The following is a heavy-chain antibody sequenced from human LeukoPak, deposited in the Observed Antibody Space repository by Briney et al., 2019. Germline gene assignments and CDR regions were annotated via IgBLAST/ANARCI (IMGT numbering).Heavy chain of an antibody. CDR2: VHHTGAT. V-gene: IGHV4-39*01. J-gene: IGHJ4*02. Sequence: SETLSLTCTVSGGSITSDNDHWDWIRQPPGKGLEWIGSVHHTGATYYDPSLRSRVTISVDTSKNQFSLKVTSVTAADTAAYYCARRLGYYDYWGQGTLVTVSS. D-gene: IGHD3-9*01. CDR3: ARRLGYYDY. CDR1: GGSITSDNDH.